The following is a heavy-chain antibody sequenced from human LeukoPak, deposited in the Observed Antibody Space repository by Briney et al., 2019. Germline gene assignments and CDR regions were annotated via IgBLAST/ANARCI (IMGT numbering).Heavy chain of an antibody. CDR1: GYTFTGYY. Sequence: GASVKVSCKASGYTFTGYYMHWVRQAPGQGLEWMGWINPNSGGTEYAQKFQGRVTMTRDTSITTAYMELSRLRSDDTAVYYCARGERYDSSGYPFDYWGQGTLVTVSS. D-gene: IGHD3-22*01. CDR2: INPNSGGT. CDR3: ARGERYDSSGYPFDY. J-gene: IGHJ4*02. V-gene: IGHV1-2*02.